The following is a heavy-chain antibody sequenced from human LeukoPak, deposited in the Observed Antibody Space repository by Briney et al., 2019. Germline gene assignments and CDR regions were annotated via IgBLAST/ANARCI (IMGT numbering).Heavy chain of an antibody. CDR3: ARHPSTGYYCYGMDV. D-gene: IGHD4-17*01. CDR1: GGTFSSYA. CDR2: IIPIFGTA. J-gene: IGHJ6*02. V-gene: IGHV1-69*13. Sequence: ASVKVSCKASGGTFSSYAISWVRQAPGQGLEWMGGIIPIFGTANYAQKFQGRVTITADESTSTAYMELSSLRSEDTAVYYCARHPSTGYYCYGMDVWGQGTTVTVSS.